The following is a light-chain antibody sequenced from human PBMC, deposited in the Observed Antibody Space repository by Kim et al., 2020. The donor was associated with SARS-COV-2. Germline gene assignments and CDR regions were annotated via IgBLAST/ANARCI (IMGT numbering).Light chain of an antibody. CDR1: KGISSW. J-gene: IGKJ2*01. V-gene: IGKV1-12*01. CDR3: QQANSFPPYT. CDR2: AAS. Sequence: DIQMTQSPSSVSASVGDRVTITCRASKGISSWLAWYQQKPGKAPKLLIYAASSLQSGVPSRFSGSGSGTDFTLTISSLQPEDFATYYCQQANSFPPYTFGQGTKLEI.